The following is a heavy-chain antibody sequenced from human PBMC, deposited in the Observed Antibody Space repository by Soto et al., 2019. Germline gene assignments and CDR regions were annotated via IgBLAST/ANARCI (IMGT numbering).Heavy chain of an antibody. CDR3: SRHVVPLSTRVS. Sequence: PSETLSLTCTVSGDSISSSYYWGWIRQSPGRGLEWIGSIYSGGSPYYNPSLKSRVTISVDTSKNQFFLELRSVTAADTAVYYCSRHVVPLSTRVSWCQGLLVTLS. J-gene: IGHJ5*02. CDR1: GDSISSSYY. CDR2: IYSGGSP. D-gene: IGHD2-2*01. V-gene: IGHV4-39*01.